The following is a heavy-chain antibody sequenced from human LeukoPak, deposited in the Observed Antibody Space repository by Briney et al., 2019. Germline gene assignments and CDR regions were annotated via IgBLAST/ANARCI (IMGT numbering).Heavy chain of an antibody. CDR3: ARVRAVAGTPPDY. V-gene: IGHV4-59*01. Sequence: PSETLSLTCTVSGGSISSYYWNWIRQPPGKGLEWIGYIYYSGTTNYNPSLKSRVSMSVDTSKNQFSLKLSSVTAADTAVYYCARVRAVAGTPPDYWGQGTLVTVSS. J-gene: IGHJ4*02. CDR1: GGSISSYY. D-gene: IGHD6-19*01. CDR2: IYYSGTT.